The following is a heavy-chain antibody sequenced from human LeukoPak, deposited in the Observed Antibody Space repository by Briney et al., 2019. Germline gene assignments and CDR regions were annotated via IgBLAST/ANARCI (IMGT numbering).Heavy chain of an antibody. J-gene: IGHJ5*02. CDR1: GYTHTELS. CDR2: FDPEDGET. CDR3: ATVYGLNWFDP. D-gene: IGHD3-10*01. Sequence: ASVNVSCKVSGYTHTELSMHWVRQAPGKGLAWIGGFDPEDGETIYAQKFQGRVTMTEDTSPDTGYMELSRLRSEDTAGYYWATVYGLNWFDPWGQGTLVTVSS. V-gene: IGHV1-24*01.